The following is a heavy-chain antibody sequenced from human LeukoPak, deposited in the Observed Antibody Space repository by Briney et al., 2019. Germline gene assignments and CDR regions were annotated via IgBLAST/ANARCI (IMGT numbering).Heavy chain of an antibody. CDR2: IKQDGSQK. CDR3: TRRGTHKFDF. Sequence: GGSLRLSCAASGFTYSNEWMSWVRQAPGKGLEWVANIKQDGSQKYYVDSVKGRFTISRDNAKNSLYLQMNSLRADDTAVYYWTRRGTHKFDFWGQGTLVTVSS. CDR1: GFTYSNEW. V-gene: IGHV3-7*04. J-gene: IGHJ4*02. D-gene: IGHD1-1*01.